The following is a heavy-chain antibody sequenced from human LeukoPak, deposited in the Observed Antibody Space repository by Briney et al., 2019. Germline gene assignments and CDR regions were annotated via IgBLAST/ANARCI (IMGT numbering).Heavy chain of an antibody. Sequence: GGSLRLSCAASGLIFSRDGMHWVRQAPGKGLEWVAVIRYDGSNKYYADSVKGRFTISRDNSKNTLYLQMNSLRAEDTAVYYCARGAHYYDSSGYPFDYWGQGTLVTVSS. V-gene: IGHV3-33*08. D-gene: IGHD3-22*01. J-gene: IGHJ4*02. CDR2: IRYDGSNK. CDR3: ARGAHYYDSSGYPFDY. CDR1: GLIFSRDG.